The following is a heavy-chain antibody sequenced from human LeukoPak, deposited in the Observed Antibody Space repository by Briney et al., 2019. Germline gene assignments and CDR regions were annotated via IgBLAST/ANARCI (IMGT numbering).Heavy chain of an antibody. D-gene: IGHD2-2*01. CDR3: ARRGSSTSVDY. J-gene: IGHJ4*02. CDR2: IYWNDDK. CDR1: GFSLTNSGVG. Sequence: ESGPTLVEPTQTLTLTCTFSGFSLTNSGVGVGWIRQPPGKALEWLALIYWNDDKHYSPSLKSRLTISKDTSKNQVVLSMTNMDPVDTATYYCARRGSSTSVDYWGQGTLLTVSS. V-gene: IGHV2-5*01.